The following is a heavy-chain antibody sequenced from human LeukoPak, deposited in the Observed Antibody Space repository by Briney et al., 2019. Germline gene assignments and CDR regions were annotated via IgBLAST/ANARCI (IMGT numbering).Heavy chain of an antibody. V-gene: IGHV3-23*01. CDR2: IRGSGGST. CDR1: GFPFSTYA. J-gene: IGHJ4*02. D-gene: IGHD4-17*01. CDR3: AKDVYGDYGGLDY. Sequence: GGSLRLSCAASGFPFSTYAMSWVRQAPGKGLEWVSSIRGSGGSTHYADSVKGRFAISRDNSKNTLYLQMNSLRAEDTAVYYCAKDVYGDYGGLDYWGQGTLVTVSS.